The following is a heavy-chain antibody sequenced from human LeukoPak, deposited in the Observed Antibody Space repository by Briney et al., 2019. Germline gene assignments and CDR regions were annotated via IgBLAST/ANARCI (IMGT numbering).Heavy chain of an antibody. V-gene: IGHV4-38-2*02. J-gene: IGHJ3*02. Sequence: SETLSLTCAVSGYSISSGYCWGWIRQPPGKGLEWIGSIYHSGSTYDNPSLKSRVTTSVDTSKNQFSLKLRSVTAADTAVYYCARETARDGFDIWGQGTMLTVSS. CDR1: GYSISSGYC. CDR2: IYHSGST. CDR3: ARETARDGFDI.